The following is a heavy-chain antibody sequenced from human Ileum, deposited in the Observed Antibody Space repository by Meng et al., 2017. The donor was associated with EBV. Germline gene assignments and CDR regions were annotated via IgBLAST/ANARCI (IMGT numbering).Heavy chain of an antibody. CDR2: IYYSGRT. Sequence: QVWPRGVGPGPVKPSDTLTRNCDVSGYSLSSTKWWGWIRQPPGKGLEWIGYIYYSGRTSYNPFLKSRATMSVETSKNQFSLNLNSVTAVDTAVYYCARNVPGTSAYYDWGQGTLVTVSS. D-gene: IGHD3-22*01. J-gene: IGHJ4*02. V-gene: IGHV4-28*01. CDR1: GYSLSSTKW. CDR3: ARNVPGTSAYYD.